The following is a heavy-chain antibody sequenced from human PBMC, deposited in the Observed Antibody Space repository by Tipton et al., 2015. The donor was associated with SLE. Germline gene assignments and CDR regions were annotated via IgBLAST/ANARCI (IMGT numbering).Heavy chain of an antibody. D-gene: IGHD2-15*01. CDR3: ARGNCQHQGY. CDR2: IKQDGSEK. J-gene: IGHJ4*02. V-gene: IGHV3-7*04. CDR1: GFTFTNSW. Sequence: SLRLSCAASGFTFTNSWMHWVRQAPGKGLVWVANIKQDGSEKYYVDSVKGRFTISRDNAKNSLYLQMNSLRAEDTAVYYCARGNCQHQGYWGQGSLVTVSS.